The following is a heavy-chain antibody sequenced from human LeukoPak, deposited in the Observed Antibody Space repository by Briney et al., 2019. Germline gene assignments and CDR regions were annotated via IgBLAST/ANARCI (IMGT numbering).Heavy chain of an antibody. Sequence: GASVKVSCKASGYTFTGYYIHWVRQAPGQGLEWMGWINPNSGVTHYPQKFQGRVTMTRDTSISTAYMELSRLRSDDTAVYYCARGGSIAAAGTREAHYYYYYYMDVWGKGTTVTVSS. J-gene: IGHJ6*03. D-gene: IGHD6-13*01. CDR3: ARGGSIAAAGTREAHYYYYYYMDV. CDR2: INPNSGVT. V-gene: IGHV1-2*02. CDR1: GYTFTGYY.